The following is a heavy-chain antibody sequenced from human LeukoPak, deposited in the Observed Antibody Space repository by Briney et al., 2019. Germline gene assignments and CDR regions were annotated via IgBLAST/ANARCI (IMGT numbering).Heavy chain of an antibody. J-gene: IGHJ4*02. CDR2: ISWNSGSI. V-gene: IGHV3-9*01. Sequence: GRSLRLSCAASGFTFDDYAIHWVRQAPGKGLEWVSGISWNSGSIGYADSVKGRFTISRDNAKNSLYLQMNSLRAEDTALYYCVRGQATAWGLDYWGQGTLVTVSS. CDR1: GFTFDDYA. CDR3: VRGQATAWGLDY. D-gene: IGHD6-13*01.